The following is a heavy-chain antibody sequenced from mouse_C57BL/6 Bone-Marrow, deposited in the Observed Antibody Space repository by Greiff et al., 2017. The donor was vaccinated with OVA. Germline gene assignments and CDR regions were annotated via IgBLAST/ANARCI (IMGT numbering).Heavy chain of an antibody. J-gene: IGHJ2*01. CDR3: ARSISRRYFDY. CDR1: GYTFTSYW. V-gene: IGHV1-7*01. Sequence: QVQLTESGAELAKPGASVKLSCKASGYTFTSYWMHWVKQRPGQGLEWIGYINPSSGYTKYNQKFKDKATLTAEKSSSTAYMQLSSLTYEDSAVYYCARSISRRYFDYWVQGTTLPVSS. CDR2: INPSSGYT.